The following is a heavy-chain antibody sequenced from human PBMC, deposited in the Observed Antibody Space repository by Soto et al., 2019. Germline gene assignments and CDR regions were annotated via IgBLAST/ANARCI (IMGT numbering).Heavy chain of an antibody. D-gene: IGHD6-19*01. Sequence: GGSLRLSCAASGFTFSDYFTDWVRQAPGKGLEWVGRTRNKAYSYTTEYAASVKGRFTIPRDDSKNSLYLQMNSLKTEDTAVYYCARNSYNNGYYVDYWGQGSLVTVSS. CDR1: GFTFSDYF. CDR3: ARNSYNNGYYVDY. CDR2: TRNKAYSYTT. J-gene: IGHJ4*02. V-gene: IGHV3-72*01.